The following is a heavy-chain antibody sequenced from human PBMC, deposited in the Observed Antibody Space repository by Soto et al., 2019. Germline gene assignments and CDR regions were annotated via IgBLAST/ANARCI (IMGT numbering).Heavy chain of an antibody. V-gene: IGHV1-8*01. CDR1: GYTFTSYD. CDR2: MNPNSGNT. CDR3: ASVGWGSYYNPYYYYYMDV. D-gene: IGHD3-10*01. J-gene: IGHJ6*03. Sequence: ASVKVSCKASGYTFTSYDINWVRQATGQGLEWMGWMNPNSGNTGYAQKFQGRETMTRNTSISPAYVELSSLRSEDTAVYYCASVGWGSYYNPYYYYYMDVWGKGTTVTVSS.